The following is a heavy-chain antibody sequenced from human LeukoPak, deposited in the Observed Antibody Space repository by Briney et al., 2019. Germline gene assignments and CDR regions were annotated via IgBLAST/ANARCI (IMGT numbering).Heavy chain of an antibody. J-gene: IGHJ6*03. Sequence: GGSLRLSCTASGFTFGDYAMSWVRRAPGKGLEWVGFIRSKAYGGTTEYAASVKGRFTISRDDSKSIAYLQMNSLKTEDTAVYYCTRERTSYCGGDCYSYYYYMDVWGKGTTVTVSS. CDR1: GFTFGDYA. V-gene: IGHV3-49*04. D-gene: IGHD2-21*01. CDR3: TRERTSYCGGDCYSYYYYMDV. CDR2: IRSKAYGGTT.